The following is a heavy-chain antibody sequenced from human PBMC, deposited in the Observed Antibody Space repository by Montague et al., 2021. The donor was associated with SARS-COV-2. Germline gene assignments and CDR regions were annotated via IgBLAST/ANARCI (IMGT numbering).Heavy chain of an antibody. CDR3: VRGGDYTDYGRVDY. V-gene: IGHV4-39*01. D-gene: IGHD4-11*01. CDR2: IYYSGDT. J-gene: IGHJ4*02. Sequence: SETLSLTCSFSGGSISTGSYYWGWIRQPPRKGLEWIGRIYYSGDTYYNSSLKSRVTISVDTSKNQFSLRLSSVTAADTAVYYCVRGGDYTDYGRVDYWGQGTLVIVSS. CDR1: GGSISTGSYY.